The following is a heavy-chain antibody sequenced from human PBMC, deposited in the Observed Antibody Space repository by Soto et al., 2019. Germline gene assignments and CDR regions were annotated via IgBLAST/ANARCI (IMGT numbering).Heavy chain of an antibody. Sequence: QLQLQESGPGLVKPSETLSLTCTVSGGSISSSSYYWGWIRQPPGKGLEWIGSIYYSGSTYYNPSLKSRVTISVDTSKNQFSLKLSSVTAADTAVYYCASQGAIGTYYDYVWGSYRAYYFDYWGQGTLVTVSS. CDR2: IYYSGST. CDR1: GGSISSSSYY. CDR3: ASQGAIGTYYDYVWGSYRAYYFDY. V-gene: IGHV4-39*01. D-gene: IGHD3-16*02. J-gene: IGHJ4*02.